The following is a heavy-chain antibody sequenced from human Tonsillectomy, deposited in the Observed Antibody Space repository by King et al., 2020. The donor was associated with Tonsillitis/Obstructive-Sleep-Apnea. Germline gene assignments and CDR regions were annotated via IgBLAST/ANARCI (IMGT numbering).Heavy chain of an antibody. CDR3: ARDHFMDV. V-gene: IGHV3-30*01. Sequence: VQLVESGGGVGQPGRSLRLSCAASGFTFRSYVMHWVRQAPGKGLEWVADISNDGRNKQYVDSVKGRFTISRDNSKNTLYLQMNSLRAEDTAVYYCARDHFMDVWGKGTTVTVSS. J-gene: IGHJ6*03. CDR2: ISNDGRNK. CDR1: GFTFRSYV.